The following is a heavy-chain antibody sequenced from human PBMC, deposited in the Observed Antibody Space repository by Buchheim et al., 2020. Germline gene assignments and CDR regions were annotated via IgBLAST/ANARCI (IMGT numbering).Heavy chain of an antibody. CDR1: GYTFTSYD. Sequence: QVQLVQSGAEVKKPGASVKVSCKASGYTFTSYDINWVRQATGQGLEWMGWMNPNSGNTGYAQKFQGRVTMTRNNSISTAYLELSSLRSEDTAVYYCARGRRGYCSSTSCRNWFDPWGQGTL. V-gene: IGHV1-8*01. CDR3: ARGRRGYCSSTSCRNWFDP. CDR2: MNPNSGNT. J-gene: IGHJ5*02. D-gene: IGHD2-2*01.